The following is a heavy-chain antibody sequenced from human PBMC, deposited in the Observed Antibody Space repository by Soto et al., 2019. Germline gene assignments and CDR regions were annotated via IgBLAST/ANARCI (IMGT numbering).Heavy chain of an antibody. CDR1: GGSISSYY. V-gene: IGHV4-39*01. CDR2: IHYSGST. D-gene: IGHD6-19*01. J-gene: IGHJ4*02. Sequence: PSETLSLTCTVSGGSISSYYWGWIRQPPGKGLEWIGSIHYSGSTYYNPSLKSRVTISVDTSKNQFSLTLSSVTAADTAVYYCARHSSTGWYHSHYWAQGTRVTVSS. CDR3: ARHSSTGWYHSHY.